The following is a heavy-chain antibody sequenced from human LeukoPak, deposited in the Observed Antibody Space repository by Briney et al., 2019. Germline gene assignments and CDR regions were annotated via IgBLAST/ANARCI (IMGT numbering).Heavy chain of an antibody. CDR3: ARRSSGYHLVRAFDI. CDR1: GGSISSYY. V-gene: IGHV4-59*01. Sequence: SETLSLTCTVSGGSISSYYWSWIRQPPGKGLEWIGYIYYSGSTNYNPSLKSRVTISADTSKNQFSLKLSSVTAAGTAVYYCARRSSGYHLVRAFDIWGQGTMVTVSS. D-gene: IGHD3-22*01. J-gene: IGHJ3*02. CDR2: IYYSGST.